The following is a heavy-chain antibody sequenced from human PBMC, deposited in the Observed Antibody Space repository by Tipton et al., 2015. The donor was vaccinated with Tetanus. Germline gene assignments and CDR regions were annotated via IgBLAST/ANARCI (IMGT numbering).Heavy chain of an antibody. Sequence: TLSLTCTASGGSISSGGYYWSWIRQHPGKGLEWIGYIYYSESTYYNPSLKSRVTISVDTSKNQFSLKLSSVTAADTAVYYCARRDEGSGYYHDNWYFDLWGRGTLVTVSS. D-gene: IGHD3-22*01. J-gene: IGHJ2*01. CDR2: IYYSEST. V-gene: IGHV4-31*03. CDR3: ARRDEGSGYYHDNWYFDL. CDR1: GGSISSGGYY.